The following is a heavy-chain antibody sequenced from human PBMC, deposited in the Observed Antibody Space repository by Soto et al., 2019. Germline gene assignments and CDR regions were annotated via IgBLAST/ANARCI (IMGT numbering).Heavy chain of an antibody. CDR1: GGSISSGGYS. CDR3: ARTHCSTTSCYEVNWFDP. D-gene: IGHD2-2*01. CDR2: MYHSGST. Sequence: SETLSLTCAVSGGSISSGGYSWSWIRQPPGKGLEWIGYMYHSGSTYYNPSLKSRVTISIDRSKNQFSLKLSSVTAADTAVYYCARTHCSTTSCYEVNWFDPWGQGTLVT. J-gene: IGHJ5*02. V-gene: IGHV4-30-2*01.